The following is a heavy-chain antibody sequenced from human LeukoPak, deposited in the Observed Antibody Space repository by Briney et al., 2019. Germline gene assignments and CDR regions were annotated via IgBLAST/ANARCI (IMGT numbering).Heavy chain of an antibody. CDR2: ISADGGSR. V-gene: IGHV3-23*01. J-gene: IGHJ4*02. CDR3: AKGLGYSRDGIDY. D-gene: IGHD5-18*01. Sequence: GGSLRLSCAASGFTFSSYAMSWVRQAPGKGPGWVSGISADGGSRYYADSVKGRFTISRDDSKNTLYLQMSSLRDEDTAVYYCAKGLGYSRDGIDYWGQGTLVTVS. CDR1: GFTFSSYA.